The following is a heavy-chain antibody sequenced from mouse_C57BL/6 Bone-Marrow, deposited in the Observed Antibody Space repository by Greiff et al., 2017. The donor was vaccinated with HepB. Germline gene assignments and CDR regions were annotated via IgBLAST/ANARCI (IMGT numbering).Heavy chain of an antibody. Sequence: VQLQQSGAELVRPGASVKLSCTASGFNIKDDYMHWVKQRPEQGLEWIGWIDPENGDTEYASKFQGKATITADTSSNTAYLQLSSLTSEDTAVYYCTTIYYDPLFAYWGQGTLVTVSA. V-gene: IGHV14-4*01. J-gene: IGHJ3*01. D-gene: IGHD2-4*01. CDR1: GFNIKDDY. CDR3: TTIYYDPLFAY. CDR2: IDPENGDT.